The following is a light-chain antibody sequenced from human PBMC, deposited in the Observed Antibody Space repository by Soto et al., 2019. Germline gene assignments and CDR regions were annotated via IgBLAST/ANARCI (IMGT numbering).Light chain of an antibody. J-gene: IGLJ1*01. CDR3: QAWDSSTGV. V-gene: IGLV3-1*01. Sequence: SYELTQPPSVSVSPGQTASITCSGDKLGDKYACWYQQKPGQSPMLVIYQDSKRPSGIPERFSGSNSGNTATLTISGTQAMDEADYYCQAWDSSTGVFGTGTNLTVL. CDR1: KLGDKY. CDR2: QDS.